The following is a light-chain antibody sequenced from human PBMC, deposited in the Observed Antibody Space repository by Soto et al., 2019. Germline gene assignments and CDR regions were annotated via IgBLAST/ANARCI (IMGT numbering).Light chain of an antibody. CDR2: GSS. V-gene: IGKV3-15*01. CDR1: QSVSSY. Sequence: EIVMTQSPATLSLSPGERATLSCRASQSVSSYLAWYQQKPGQAPRLLIYGSSTRATGIPARFSGSGSGTEFTLTITSRHPEDFAVYYCQQHNNWPPCFTFGLGTKVDIK. J-gene: IGKJ3*01. CDR3: QQHNNWPPCFT.